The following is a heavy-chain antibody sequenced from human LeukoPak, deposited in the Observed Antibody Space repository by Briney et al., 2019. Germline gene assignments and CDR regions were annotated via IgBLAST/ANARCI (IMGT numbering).Heavy chain of an antibody. J-gene: IGHJ3*02. CDR1: GGSISSYY. CDR2: IYTSGST. Sequence: SETLSLTCTVSGGSISSYYWSWIRQPAGKGLEWIGRIYTSGSTNYNPSLKSRVTMSVDTSKNQFSLKLSSVTAADTAVYYCARSKLELWCDDAFDIWGQGTMVTVSS. CDR3: ARSKLELWCDDAFDI. V-gene: IGHV4-4*07. D-gene: IGHD2-21*01.